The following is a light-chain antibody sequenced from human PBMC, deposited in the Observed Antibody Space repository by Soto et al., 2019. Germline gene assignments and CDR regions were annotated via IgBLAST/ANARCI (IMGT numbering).Light chain of an antibody. CDR3: QQYGSSPGT. CDR1: QSVSNSY. V-gene: IGKV3-20*01. J-gene: IGKJ1*01. CDR2: GAS. Sequence: ETGLSLSLGILSLYPGERATLSCRASQSVSNSYLAWYQQKPGQAPRLLIYGASYRATGIPDRFSGSGSGTDFTLTINRLEPEDFAVYYCQQYGSSPGTFGQRSMADVK.